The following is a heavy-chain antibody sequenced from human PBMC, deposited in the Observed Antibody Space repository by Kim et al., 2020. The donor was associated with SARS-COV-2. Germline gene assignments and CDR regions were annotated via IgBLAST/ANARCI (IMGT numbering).Heavy chain of an antibody. Sequence: SVKVSCKASGGTFSSYAISWVRQAPGQGLEWMGGIIPIFGTANYAQKFQGRVTITADESTSTAYMELSSLRSEDTAVYYCARDNGGWIQTGLYYYYYYGMVVWGQGTTITVSS. D-gene: IGHD5-18*01. V-gene: IGHV1-69*13. CDR3: ARDNGGWIQTGLYYYYYYGMVV. CDR1: GGTFSSYA. CDR2: IIPIFGTA. J-gene: IGHJ6*02.